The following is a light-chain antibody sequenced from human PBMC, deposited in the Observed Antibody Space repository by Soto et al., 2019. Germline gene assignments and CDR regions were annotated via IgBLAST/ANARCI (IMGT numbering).Light chain of an antibody. V-gene: IGLV1-47*01. CDR1: SSNIGRNY. CDR2: RDN. Sequence: QSVLTQAPSASGTPGQRVTISCSGSSSNIGRNYVYWYQQFPGTAPKRLIYRDNQRPSGVPERFSGSKSGTSASLAISGLRSEDEADYYCAAWDDSLSGVVFGGGTKLPVL. J-gene: IGLJ3*02. CDR3: AAWDDSLSGVV.